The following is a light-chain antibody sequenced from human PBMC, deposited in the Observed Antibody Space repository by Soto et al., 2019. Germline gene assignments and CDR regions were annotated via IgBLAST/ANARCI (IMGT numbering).Light chain of an antibody. CDR1: QSVSSN. J-gene: IGKJ4*01. CDR2: GAS. V-gene: IGKV3-20*01. Sequence: EIVMTQSPATLSVSPGERATLSCRASQSVSSNLAWYQQKPGQAPRLVISGASSRATAIPDRFSGSGSGTDFTLTISRLEPEDFAVYYCQQYVSSPLTFGGGTKV. CDR3: QQYVSSPLT.